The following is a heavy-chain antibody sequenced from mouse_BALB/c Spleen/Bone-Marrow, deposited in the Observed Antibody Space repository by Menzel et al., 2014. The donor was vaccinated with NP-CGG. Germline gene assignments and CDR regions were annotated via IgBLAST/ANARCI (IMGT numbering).Heavy chain of an antibody. CDR1: GYTITNYW. V-gene: IGHV1-7*01. CDR2: INPSTGYT. CDR3: ARLKNYEFVY. J-gene: IGHJ3*01. D-gene: IGHD2-3*01. Sequence: QVQLQQSGAELAKPGASVKMSCKASGYTITNYWMHWVKQRPGQGLEWVGYINPSTGYTEYNQKFKDKATLTADKSSSSAYMQLNSLTSEDSAVYHCARLKNYEFVYRGQGTLVTVSA.